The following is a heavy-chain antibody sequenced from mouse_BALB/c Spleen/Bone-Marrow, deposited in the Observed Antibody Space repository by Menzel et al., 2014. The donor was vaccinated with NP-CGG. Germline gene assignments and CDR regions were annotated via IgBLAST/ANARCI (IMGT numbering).Heavy chain of an antibody. Sequence: VQLQESGPGLVAPSQSLSITCTVSGFSLTSYGVHWVRQPPGKGLEWLGLIWAGRSTNYNSALMSRLSISKDNSKSQVFLKMNSLQTDDTAMYYCARKDYGSRGGYFDVWGAGTTVTVSS. J-gene: IGHJ1*01. CDR3: ARKDYGSRGGYFDV. V-gene: IGHV2-9*02. CDR2: IWAGRST. D-gene: IGHD1-1*01. CDR1: GFSLTSYG.